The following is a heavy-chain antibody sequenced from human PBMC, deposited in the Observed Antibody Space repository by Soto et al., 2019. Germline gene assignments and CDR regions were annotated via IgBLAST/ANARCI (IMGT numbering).Heavy chain of an antibody. J-gene: IGHJ4*02. CDR1: GFTFSSYG. CDR2: ISYDGSNK. D-gene: IGHD2-15*01. V-gene: IGHV3-30*18. CDR3: AKDVSGVDIVVVVAATRTIDPFPDY. Sequence: GGSLRLSCAASGFTFSSYGMHWVRRAPGKGLEWVAVISYDGSNKYYADSVKGRFTISRDNSKNTLYLQMNSLRAEDTAVYYCAKDVSGVDIVVVVAATRTIDPFPDYWGQGTLVTVSS.